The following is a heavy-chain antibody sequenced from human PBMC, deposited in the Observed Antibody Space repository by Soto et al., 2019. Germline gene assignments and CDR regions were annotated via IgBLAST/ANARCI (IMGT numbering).Heavy chain of an antibody. CDR2: IYYSGST. D-gene: IGHD6-19*01. CDR1: GGSISSSSYY. J-gene: IGHJ3*02. V-gene: IGHV4-39*01. CDR3: ARTRSRGGSRWWRHAFDI. Sequence: QLQLQESGPGLVKPSETLSLTCTVSGGSISSSSYYWGWIRQPPGKGLEWIGSIYYSGSTYYNPTLTSRVTISVDTSKNQFTLKLTSVAAADTAVYYCARTRSRGGSRWWRHAFDIRGQGTMVTVSS.